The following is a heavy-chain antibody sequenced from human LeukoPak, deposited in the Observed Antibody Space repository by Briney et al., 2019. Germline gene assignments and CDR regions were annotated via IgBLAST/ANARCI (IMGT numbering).Heavy chain of an antibody. CDR1: RFTFSDYY. Sequence: GGSLRLSCAASRFTFSDYYMNWIRQAPGKGLEWVTFIRFDGSNKYYADSVKGRFTISRDNSKNTLYLQMNSLIPEDTAIYYCAKDPRPYSSSWFFDSWGQGTLVTVSS. CDR3: AKDPRPYSSSWFFDS. J-gene: IGHJ4*02. V-gene: IGHV3-30*02. CDR2: IRFDGSNK. D-gene: IGHD6-13*01.